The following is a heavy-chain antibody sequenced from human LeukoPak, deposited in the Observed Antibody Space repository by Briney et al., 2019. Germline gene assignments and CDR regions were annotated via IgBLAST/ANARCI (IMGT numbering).Heavy chain of an antibody. D-gene: IGHD2-15*01. Sequence: GGSLRLSCAASGFTFSSSWMHWVRQTPGKGLVWVSHISIEGTTTTYADSVKGRFTISRDNAKNTLYLQMNSLRAEDTAVYYCARMTGGLWDYWGQGTLVTVSS. CDR3: ARMTGGLWDY. CDR2: ISIEGTTT. V-gene: IGHV3-74*01. CDR1: GFTFSSSW. J-gene: IGHJ4*02.